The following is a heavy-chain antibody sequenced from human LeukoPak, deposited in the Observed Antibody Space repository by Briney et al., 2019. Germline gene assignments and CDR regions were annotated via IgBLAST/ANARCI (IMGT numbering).Heavy chain of an antibody. V-gene: IGHV4-59*01. CDR2: VYYSGST. D-gene: IGHD1-26*01. CDR3: AGLGGFRKYYFDS. CDR1: GGSISSYY. J-gene: IGHJ4*02. Sequence: SETLSLTCTVSGGSISSYYWSWIRQPPGKGLECIGYVYYSGSTNYNPSLQSRVTISVDKSKNQFSLKLSSVTAADTAVYYCAGLGGFRKYYFDSWGQGTLVTVSS.